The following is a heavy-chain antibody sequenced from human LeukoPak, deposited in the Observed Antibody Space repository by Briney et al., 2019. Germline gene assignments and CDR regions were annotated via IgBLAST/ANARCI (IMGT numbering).Heavy chain of an antibody. CDR1: GGSISSGSYY. D-gene: IGHD3-9*01. V-gene: IGHV4-61*02. J-gene: IGHJ6*03. CDR2: IYTSGST. Sequence: SQTLSLTCTVSGGSISSGSYYWSWIRQPAGKGLEWIGRIYTSGSTNYNPSLKSRVTISVDTSKNQFSLKLSSVTAADTAVYYCAREAGGYDILTGPYYYYYMDVWGKGTTVTVSS. CDR3: AREAGGYDILTGPYYYYYMDV.